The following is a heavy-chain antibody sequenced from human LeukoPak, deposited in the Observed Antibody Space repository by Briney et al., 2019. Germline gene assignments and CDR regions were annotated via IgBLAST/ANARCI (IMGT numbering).Heavy chain of an antibody. J-gene: IGHJ4*02. CDR3: AKAPGQLLSGYFDY. Sequence: GGSLRLSCAASGFTFSSYGMHWVRQAPGKGLEWVAFIRYDGSNKYYADSVKGRFTISRDNSKNTLYLQMNSLRAEDTAVYYCAKAPGQLLSGYFDYWGQGTLVTVSS. CDR1: GFTFSSYG. V-gene: IGHV3-30*02. CDR2: IRYDGSNK. D-gene: IGHD2-2*01.